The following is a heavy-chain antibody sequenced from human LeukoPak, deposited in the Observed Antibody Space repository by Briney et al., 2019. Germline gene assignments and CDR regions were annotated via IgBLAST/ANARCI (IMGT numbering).Heavy chain of an antibody. D-gene: IGHD2-2*02. J-gene: IGHJ4*02. CDR3: AKEYCSSTSCYITGDY. V-gene: IGHV3-30*02. CDR2: IRYDGSNK. CDR1: GFTFSSYG. Sequence: GGSLRLSCAASGFTFSSYGMHWVRQAPGKGLEWVAFIRYDGSNKYYADSVKGRFTISRDNSKNTMYLQMNSLRAEDTAVYYCAKEYCSSTSCYITGDYWGQGTLVTVSS.